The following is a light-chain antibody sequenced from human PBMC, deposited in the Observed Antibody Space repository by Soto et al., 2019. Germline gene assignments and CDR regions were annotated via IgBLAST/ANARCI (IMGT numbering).Light chain of an antibody. J-gene: IGKJ2*01. CDR1: QSIISR. CDR3: QQYNEFQYT. CDR2: KAT. Sequence: DIQMTQSPSSLSASVGDRVTITCRASQSIISRLAWYQQKPGQAPKLLSYKATNLQTGVASRFSGSGSGTEFSLPISGLQPDDFAVYFCQQYNEFQYTFGQGTRLDI. V-gene: IGKV1-5*03.